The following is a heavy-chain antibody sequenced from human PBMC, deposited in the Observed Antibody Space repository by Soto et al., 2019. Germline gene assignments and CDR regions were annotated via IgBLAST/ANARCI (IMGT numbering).Heavy chain of an antibody. CDR3: ARDRDCGSTSCYTDYYFDY. CDR2: ISVYNGNT. CDR1: GYTFTSYG. D-gene: IGHD2-2*02. Sequence: ASVKVSCKAPGYTFTSYGISWVRQAPGQGLEWMGWISVYNGNTNYAQKLQGRVTMTTDTSTSTAYMELRSLRSDDTAVYYCARDRDCGSTSCYTDYYFDYWGQGTLVTVSS. J-gene: IGHJ4*02. V-gene: IGHV1-18*04.